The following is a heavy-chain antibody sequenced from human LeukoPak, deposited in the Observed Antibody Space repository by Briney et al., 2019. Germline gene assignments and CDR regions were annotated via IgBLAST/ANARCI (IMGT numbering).Heavy chain of an antibody. V-gene: IGHV4-59*01. J-gene: IGHJ5*02. CDR2: ISYTGST. CDR3: ARTIKSGNYYWFDP. D-gene: IGHD1-26*01. CDR1: GGSISNYY. Sequence: PSETLSLTCTVSGGSISNYYWSWIRQPPGEGLEWIGFISYTGSTNYNPSLKSRVTVFVDTSKNQFSLKVTSLTAADTAVHYCARTIKSGNYYWFDPWGQGTLVTVSS.